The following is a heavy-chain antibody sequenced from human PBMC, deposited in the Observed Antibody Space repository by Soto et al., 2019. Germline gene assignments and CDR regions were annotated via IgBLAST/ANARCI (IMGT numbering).Heavy chain of an antibody. J-gene: IGHJ6*02. CDR2: MQPSTGRT. CDR3: ARSPPGFLEWLPPHYYGMDV. Sequence: ASVKVSCKASGYSFTSLDINWVRQTAGQGLEWMGWMQPSTGRTGYAQKLQGRVTMTTDTSTSTAYMELRSLRSDDTAVYYCARSPPGFLEWLPPHYYGMDVWGQGTTVTVSS. CDR1: GYSFTSLD. D-gene: IGHD3-3*01. V-gene: IGHV1-8*01.